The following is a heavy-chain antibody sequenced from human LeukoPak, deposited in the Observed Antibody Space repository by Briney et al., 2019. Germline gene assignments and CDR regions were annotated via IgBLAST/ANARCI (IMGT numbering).Heavy chain of an antibody. CDR1: GFTFSSSE. V-gene: IGHV3-48*03. D-gene: IGHD2-21*01. CDR3: ARESGLGVISPYFDY. Sequence: GGSLRLSCTASGFTFSSSEISWVRQAPGRGLEWVSYISGNSRTIYYEDSVKGRFTISRDNGKNSLYLQMNSLRAEDTAVYYCARESGLGVISPYFDYWGQGTLVTVSS. J-gene: IGHJ4*02. CDR2: ISGNSRTI.